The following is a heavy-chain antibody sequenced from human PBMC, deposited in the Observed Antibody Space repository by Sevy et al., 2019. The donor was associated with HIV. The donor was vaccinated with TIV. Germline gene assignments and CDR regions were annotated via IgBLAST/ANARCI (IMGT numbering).Heavy chain of an antibody. CDR1: GFTFSNYW. V-gene: IGHV3-7*01. J-gene: IGHJ4*02. CDR2: IKEDGSDK. CDR3: VRDGLASATDFDY. Sequence: RGCLRLSCEVSGFTFSNYWMTWVRQAPGKGLEWVANIKEDGSDKYYGDSVKGRFSLSRDNAKNSLYLQMDSLRAEDTAVYYCVRDGLASATDFDYWGQGTLVTVSS. D-gene: IGHD2-15*01.